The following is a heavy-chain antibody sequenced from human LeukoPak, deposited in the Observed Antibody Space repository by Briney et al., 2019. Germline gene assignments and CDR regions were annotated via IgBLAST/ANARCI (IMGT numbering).Heavy chain of an antibody. Sequence: QSGGSLRPSCAASGFTFSDHYMDWVRQAPGKGLEWVGRTGNKANSYTTEYAASVKGRFTISRDDSKNSLYLQMNSLKTEDTAVYYCTTGPPIKYYYYMDVWGKGTTVTVSS. V-gene: IGHV3-72*01. CDR1: GFTFSDHY. J-gene: IGHJ6*03. CDR3: TTGPPIKYYYYMDV. CDR2: TGNKANSYTT.